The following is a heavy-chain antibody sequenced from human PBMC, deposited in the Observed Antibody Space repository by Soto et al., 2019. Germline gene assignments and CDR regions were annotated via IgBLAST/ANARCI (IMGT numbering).Heavy chain of an antibody. CDR1: GYPFTSHD. CDR2: MSPNTGNT. CDR3: ARDWGVVSYYYGMDF. D-gene: IGHD7-27*01. V-gene: IGHV1-8*01. J-gene: IGHJ6*02. Sequence: ASVKVSCKASGYPFTSHDINWVRQAPGQGFEWMGWMSPNTGNTGYAQKFQGRVTMTRNTSMSTVYMELSSLRSDDTAVYFCARDWGVVSYYYGMDFWGQGTTVTVSS.